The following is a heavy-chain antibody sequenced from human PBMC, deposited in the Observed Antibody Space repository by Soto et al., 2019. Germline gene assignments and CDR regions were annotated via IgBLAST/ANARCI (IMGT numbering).Heavy chain of an antibody. D-gene: IGHD3-22*01. V-gene: IGHV3-30-3*01. CDR3: ARERDVYGMIP. J-gene: IGHJ4*02. CDR1: GFAFGSHS. CDR2: ISYDGSSQ. Sequence: QVQLVESGGGVVQPGRSLRLSCAASGFAFGSHSMHWVRQAPGKGLEWVSSISYDGSSQYYADSVEGRFTISRDNSKNMLYLQMNSLRAEDTAVYYCARERDVYGMIPWGQGTLVTVSP.